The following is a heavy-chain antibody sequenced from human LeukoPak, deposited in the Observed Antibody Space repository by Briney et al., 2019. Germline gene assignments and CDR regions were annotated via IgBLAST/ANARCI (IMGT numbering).Heavy chain of an antibody. V-gene: IGHV3-48*01. CDR3: VREGGSGSYSEY. CDR1: GFTFSSYN. Sequence: GGSLRLSCAASGFTFSSYNMDWVRQAPGKGLEWVSYISNSGSSIYYAGSVGGRFTVSRDNAKTSLYLQMNSLRAEDTAVYYCVREGGSGSYSEYWGQGTLVTVSS. J-gene: IGHJ4*02. CDR2: ISNSGSSI. D-gene: IGHD3-10*01.